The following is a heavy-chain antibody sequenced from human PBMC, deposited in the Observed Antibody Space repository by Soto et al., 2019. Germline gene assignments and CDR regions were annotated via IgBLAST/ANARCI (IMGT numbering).Heavy chain of an antibody. Sequence: QVQLQESGPGLVKPSETLSLTCSVSGGSIRSWYWRWIRQPPGKGLEWIGYIYYSGSTNYNPSLKSRVTTSVDTSKNQFSLKLSSVTAADTAVYYCARRYGSAIDYWGQGTLVTVSS. J-gene: IGHJ4*02. CDR1: GGSIRSWY. V-gene: IGHV4-59*08. D-gene: IGHD1-26*01. CDR2: IYYSGST. CDR3: ARRYGSAIDY.